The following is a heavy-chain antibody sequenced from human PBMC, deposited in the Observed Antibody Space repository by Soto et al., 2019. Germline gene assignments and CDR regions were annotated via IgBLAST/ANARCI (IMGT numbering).Heavy chain of an antibody. CDR3: ARAGQWLFDY. V-gene: IGHV6-1*01. J-gene: IGHJ4*02. Sequence: PSQNLSLTCAISGDSVSSKSAGWSWIRQSPSRGLEWLGRTYYRSKWYNEYAVSVKGRITINPDTSKNQFSLQLNSVTPEDTALYYCARAGQWLFDYWGQGTLVTVSS. CDR1: GDSVSSKSAG. CDR2: TYYRSKWYN. D-gene: IGHD6-19*01.